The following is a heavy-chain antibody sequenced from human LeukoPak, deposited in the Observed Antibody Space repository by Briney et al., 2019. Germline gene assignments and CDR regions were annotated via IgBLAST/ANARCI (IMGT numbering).Heavy chain of an antibody. CDR1: GFTFSSYA. Sequence: GGSLRLSCAASGFTFSSYAMSWVRKAPGKGLEWASAISGSGGSTYYADSVKGRFTISRDNSKNTLYLQMNSLRAEDTAVYYCAKAKQWLVQLSPLDYWGQGTLVTVSS. J-gene: IGHJ4*02. CDR3: AKAKQWLVQLSPLDY. CDR2: ISGSGGST. D-gene: IGHD6-19*01. V-gene: IGHV3-23*01.